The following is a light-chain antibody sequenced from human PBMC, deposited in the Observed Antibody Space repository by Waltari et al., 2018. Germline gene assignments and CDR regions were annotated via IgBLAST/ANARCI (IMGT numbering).Light chain of an antibody. CDR2: DVS. V-gene: IGLV2-14*03. CDR3: SSYTSSSVV. CDR1: SSDVGGYNY. Sequence: QSALTQPASVSGSPGQSITISCTGTSSDVGGYNYVSWSQQHPGKAPKLMIYDVSNRPSGVSNRFSCSKSGNTASLTISGLQAEDEADYYCSSYTSSSVVFGGGTKLTVL. J-gene: IGLJ2*01.